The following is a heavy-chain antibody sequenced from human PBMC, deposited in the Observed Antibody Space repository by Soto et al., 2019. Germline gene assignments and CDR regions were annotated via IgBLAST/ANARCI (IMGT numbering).Heavy chain of an antibody. CDR2: IHHSGST. CDR3: ARMSVEMATTYYFDS. D-gene: IGHD5-12*01. CDR1: DYSISSNNY. J-gene: IGHJ4*02. V-gene: IGHV4-38-2*01. Sequence: ETLSLTCVVSDYSISSNNYWGWIRQPPGKGLECIGSIHHSGSTYYSPSLNSRVTVSLDTSKNQFSLKLSSVNAADTAVYYCARMSVEMATTYYFDSWGQGALVTVSS.